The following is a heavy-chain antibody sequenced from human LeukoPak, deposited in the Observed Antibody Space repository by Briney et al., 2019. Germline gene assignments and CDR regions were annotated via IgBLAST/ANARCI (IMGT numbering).Heavy chain of an antibody. CDR1: GFAFSSYE. D-gene: IGHD6-13*01. J-gene: IGHJ4*02. CDR2: ISSSGSTI. CDR3: ARDLKTYSSSSW. Sequence: GGSLRLSCAASGFAFSSYEMNWVRQAPGKGLEWVSYISSSGSTIYYADSVKGRFTISRDNAKNSLNLQMDSLRAEDTAVYYCARDLKTYSSSSWWGQGTPVTVSS. V-gene: IGHV3-48*03.